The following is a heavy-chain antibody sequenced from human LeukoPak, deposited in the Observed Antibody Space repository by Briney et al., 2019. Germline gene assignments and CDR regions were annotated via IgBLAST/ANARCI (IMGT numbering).Heavy chain of an antibody. D-gene: IGHD2-2*01. CDR2: IYYSGST. CDR3: ARDFPAAMPAEYYYYYYGMDV. V-gene: IGHV4-39*02. J-gene: IGHJ6*02. CDR1: GGSISSSSYY. Sequence: SETLSLTCTVSGGSISSSSYYWGWIRQPPGKGLEWIGSIYYSGSTYYNPSLKSRITISVDTSKNQFSLKLSSVTAADTAVYYCARDFPAAMPAEYYYYYYGMDVWGQGTTVTVSS.